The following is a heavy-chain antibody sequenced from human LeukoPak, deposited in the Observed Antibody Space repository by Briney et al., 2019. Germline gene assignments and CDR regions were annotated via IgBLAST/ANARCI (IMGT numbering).Heavy chain of an antibody. J-gene: IGHJ4*02. V-gene: IGHV1-2*02. Sequence: AASVKVSCKASGYTFTDYYIHWVRQAPGQGLERMGWIDPDSGGTNLAQKFQGRGTMTTDTSITTAYMELTRLRSDDTAVYYCANWAATIRNFNYWGQGTLVTVSS. D-gene: IGHD5-12*01. CDR3: ANWAATIRNFNY. CDR1: GYTFTDYY. CDR2: IDPDSGGT.